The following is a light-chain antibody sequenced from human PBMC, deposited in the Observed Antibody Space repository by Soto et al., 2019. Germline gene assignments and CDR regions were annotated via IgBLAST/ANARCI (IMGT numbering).Light chain of an antibody. CDR1: QSVFYSPKNKNY. CDR3: QQYYATPLT. CDR2: WAS. V-gene: IGKV4-1*01. J-gene: IGKJ3*01. Sequence: DIVMTQSPDSLAVSLGERATINCKSSQSVFYSPKNKNYLAWYQQKPGQPPKLLIYWASTRESGVPDRFSGSGSGTDFTLTISSLQAEDVAVYYCQQYYATPLTCGPGTKVDIK.